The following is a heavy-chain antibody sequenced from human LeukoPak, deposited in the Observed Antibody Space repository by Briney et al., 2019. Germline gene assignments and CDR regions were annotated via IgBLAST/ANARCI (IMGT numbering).Heavy chain of an antibody. V-gene: IGHV4-39*07. CDR1: GGSISSSSYY. D-gene: IGHD6-6*01. Sequence: SETLXLTCTVSGGSISSSSYYWGWIRQPPGKGLEWIGSIYYSGSTYYNPSLKSRVTISVDTSKNQFSLKLSSVTAADTAVYXCASRPDGSSSDFDYWGQGTLVTVSS. J-gene: IGHJ4*02. CDR3: ASRPDGSSSDFDY. CDR2: IYYSGST.